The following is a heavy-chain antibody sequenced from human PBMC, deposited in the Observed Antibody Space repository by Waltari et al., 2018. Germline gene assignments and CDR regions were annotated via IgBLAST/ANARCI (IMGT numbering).Heavy chain of an antibody. D-gene: IGHD3-22*01. J-gene: IGHJ4*02. V-gene: IGHV1-2*02. Sequence: QVQLVQSGAEVKKPGASVKVSCKASGYTFTGYYMHWVRQAPGQGLEWMGWINPNSGGTNYAQKFQGRVTMTRDTSISTAYVELSGLRSDDTGVYYCARGKYYYDGSGTFDYWGRGTLVTVSS. CDR1: GYTFTGYY. CDR2: INPNSGGT. CDR3: ARGKYYYDGSGTFDY.